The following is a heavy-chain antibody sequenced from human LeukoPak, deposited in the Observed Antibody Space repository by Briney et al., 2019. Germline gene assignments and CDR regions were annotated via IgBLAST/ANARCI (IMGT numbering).Heavy chain of an antibody. CDR1: GGSISTSDNY. D-gene: IGHD2-8*01. Sequence: PSETLSLTCTVSGGSISTSDNYWGWIRQPPGKGLEWIGSMHNTMSTYYSPSLKSRVIMSIDRSTNKFSLKLSSVTVADTVVYYCARVRYCNNGVCYWRGAKGYYFDYWGQGTLVTVSS. CDR2: MHNTMST. CDR3: ARVRYCNNGVCYWRGAKGYYFDY. V-gene: IGHV4-39*07. J-gene: IGHJ4*02.